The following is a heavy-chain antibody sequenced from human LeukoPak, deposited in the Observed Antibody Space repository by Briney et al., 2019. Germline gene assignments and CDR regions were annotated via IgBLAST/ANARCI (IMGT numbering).Heavy chain of an antibody. CDR3: ARARGSSGPRHYYYGMDV. D-gene: IGHD6-19*01. CDR2: ISGSGGST. Sequence: GGSLRLSCAASGFTFSSYAMSWVRQAPGKGLEWVSAISGSGGSTYYADSVKGRFTISRDNAKNSLYLQMNSLRAEDTAVYYCARARGSSGPRHYYYGMDVWGQGTTVTVSS. J-gene: IGHJ6*02. CDR1: GFTFSSYA. V-gene: IGHV3-23*01.